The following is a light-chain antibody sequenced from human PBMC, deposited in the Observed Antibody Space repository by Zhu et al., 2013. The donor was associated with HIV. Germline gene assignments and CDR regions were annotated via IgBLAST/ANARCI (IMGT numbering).Light chain of an antibody. Sequence: EIVMTQSPATLSVSPGERATLSCRASQSVSSNLAWYQQKPGQAPRLLIYGASTRATGLLFRFSGSGSGTDFTLTISSLQAEDVAVYYCHQRSNWPHSFGQGTKLEIK. CDR1: QSVSSN. CDR2: GAS. V-gene: IGKV3-15*01. J-gene: IGKJ2*03. CDR3: HQRSNWPHS.